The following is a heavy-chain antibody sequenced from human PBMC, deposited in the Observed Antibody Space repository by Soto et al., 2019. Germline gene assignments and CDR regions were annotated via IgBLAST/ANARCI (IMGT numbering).Heavy chain of an antibody. CDR1: DGSISTGGYY. D-gene: IGHD4-17*01. CDR3: ARGGDYEGFDY. V-gene: IGHV4-31*03. J-gene: IGHJ4*02. CDR2: IYYRGYT. Sequence: HVQLQESGPGLVKPSQTLSLPCPVSDGSISTGGYYWSRIRQHPGKGLEWIGNIYYRGYTYYNPPLKSRVTISVDSSKDLFSLKLSSVTAADTAVYYCARGGDYEGFDYWCQGTLVTVSS.